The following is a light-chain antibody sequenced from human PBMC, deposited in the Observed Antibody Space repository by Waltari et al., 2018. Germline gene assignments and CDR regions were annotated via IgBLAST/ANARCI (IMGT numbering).Light chain of an antibody. CDR1: SGSIASNY. CDR3: QSYDSSTGV. J-gene: IGLJ3*02. V-gene: IGLV6-57*03. Sequence: NFMLTQPHSVSESPGKTVTISCTRSSGSIASNYVQWYQQRPGSAPTTVIYEDNQRPSGVPYRFSGSIDSSSNSASLTISGLKTEDEADYYCQSYDSSTGVFGGGTKLTVL. CDR2: EDN.